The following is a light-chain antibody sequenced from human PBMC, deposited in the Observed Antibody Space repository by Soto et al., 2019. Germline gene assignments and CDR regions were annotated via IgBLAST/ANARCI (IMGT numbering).Light chain of an antibody. V-gene: IGLV2-14*01. CDR2: EVS. CDR3: SSYTSSNTLEV. J-gene: IGLJ1*01. CDR1: SRDVGGANY. Sequence: QSALIHPASVSGSPVQSITISCTGTSRDVGGANYVSWYQHHPHRAPKLLIYEVSYRPSGVSSRFSGSKSGNTASLTISGLQAADDADYYCSSYTSSNTLEVFGVGTKVTVL.